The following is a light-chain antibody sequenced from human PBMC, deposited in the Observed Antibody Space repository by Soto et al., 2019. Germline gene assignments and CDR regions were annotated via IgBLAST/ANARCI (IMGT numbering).Light chain of an antibody. CDR1: QSVSSN. V-gene: IGKV3-15*01. Sequence: EIVMTQSPATLSVSPGERATLSCRASQSVSSNLAWYQQKPGQAPRLLIYGASTRATGIPARFSGSGSGTESTLTISSLQSEDFAVYYCQQYNNWPSWTFGQGTK. J-gene: IGKJ1*01. CDR3: QQYNNWPSWT. CDR2: GAS.